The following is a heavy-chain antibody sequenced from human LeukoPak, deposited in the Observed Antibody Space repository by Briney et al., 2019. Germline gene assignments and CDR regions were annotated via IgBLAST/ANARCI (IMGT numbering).Heavy chain of an antibody. CDR2: IGSSGSTI. V-gene: IGHV3-11*04. CDR1: GFTFSDHY. CDR3: ARESSSSSWYGGNYFDY. D-gene: IGHD6-13*01. J-gene: IGHJ4*02. Sequence: GGSLRLSCAASGFTFSDHYMSWIRQAPGKGLEWVSYIGSSGSTIYYADSVKGRFTISRDNAKNSLYLQMNSLRAEDTAVYYCARESSSSSWYGGNYFDYWGQGTLVTVSS.